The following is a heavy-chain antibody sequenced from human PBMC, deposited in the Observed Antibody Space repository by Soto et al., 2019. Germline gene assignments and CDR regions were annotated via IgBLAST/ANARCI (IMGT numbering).Heavy chain of an antibody. CDR1: GGTFSSYA. CDR3: ARESRYCSGGSCYFLPGIDY. CDR2: IIPIFGTA. J-gene: IGHJ4*02. V-gene: IGHV1-69*12. Sequence: QVQLVQSGAEVKKPGSSVKVSCKASGGTFSSYAISWVRQAPGQGLEWMGGIIPIFGTANYAQKFQGRVTITADESRSTAYMELSSLRSEETAVYYCARESRYCSGGSCYFLPGIDYWGQGTLVTVSS. D-gene: IGHD2-15*01.